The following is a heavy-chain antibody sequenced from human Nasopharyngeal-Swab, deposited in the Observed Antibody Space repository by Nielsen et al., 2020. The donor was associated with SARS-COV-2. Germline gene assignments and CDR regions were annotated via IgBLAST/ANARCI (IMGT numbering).Heavy chain of an antibody. CDR2: INEDGSEK. J-gene: IGHJ5*02. Sequence: GESLKISCAGSGYIFGSFWMNWVRQTPGKGLEWVANINEDGSEKYYVDSVKGRFTVPRDNSKNTLYLQMNSLRAEDTAVYYCARDRGYDFWSGHRGWFDPWGQGTLVTVSS. D-gene: IGHD3-3*01. V-gene: IGHV3-7*01. CDR1: GYIFGSFW. CDR3: ARDRGYDFWSGHRGWFDP.